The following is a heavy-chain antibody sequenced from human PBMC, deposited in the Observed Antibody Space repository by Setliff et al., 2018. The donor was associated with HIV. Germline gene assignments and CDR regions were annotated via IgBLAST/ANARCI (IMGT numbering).Heavy chain of an antibody. V-gene: IGHV4-39*01. CDR1: GGSISSSSYH. CDR2: IYYSGNT. Sequence: PSETLSLTCSVSGGSISSSSYHWAWIRQPPGKGLEGIGTIYYSGNTYYNPSLKSRLTISLDTSTNKFSLKLSSVTAADTAVYYCARRGHRSIYDPYQYNYFDPWGQGTLVTVSS. J-gene: IGHJ5*02. CDR3: ARRGHRSIYDPYQYNYFDP. D-gene: IGHD5-18*01.